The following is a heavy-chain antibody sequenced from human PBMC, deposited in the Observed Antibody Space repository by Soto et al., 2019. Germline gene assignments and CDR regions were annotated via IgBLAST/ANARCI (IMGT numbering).Heavy chain of an antibody. CDR2: ISSNGGST. D-gene: IGHD3-9*01. CDR3: ARGAGYYDILTGYYDY. J-gene: IGHJ4*02. V-gene: IGHV3-64*01. CDR1: GFTFSSYA. Sequence: GGSLRLSCAASGFTFSSYAMHWVRQAPGKGLEYVSAISSNGGSTYYANSVKGRFTISRDNSKNTLYLQMGSLRAEDIAVYYCARGAGYYDILTGYYDYWGQVTLVTVSS.